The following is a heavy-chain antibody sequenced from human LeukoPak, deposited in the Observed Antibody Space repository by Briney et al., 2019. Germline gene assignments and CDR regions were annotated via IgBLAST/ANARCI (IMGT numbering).Heavy chain of an antibody. CDR1: GFTFSSYW. J-gene: IGHJ6*04. Sequence: GGSLRLSCAASGFTFSSYWMNWVRQAPGKGLEWVSYISSSGSTIYYADSVKGRFTISRDNAKNSLYLQMNSLRAEDTAVYYCARDAYCSGGSCYSSWDYYYGMDVWGKGTTVTVSS. V-gene: IGHV3-48*04. CDR3: ARDAYCSGGSCYSSWDYYYGMDV. D-gene: IGHD2-15*01. CDR2: ISSSGSTI.